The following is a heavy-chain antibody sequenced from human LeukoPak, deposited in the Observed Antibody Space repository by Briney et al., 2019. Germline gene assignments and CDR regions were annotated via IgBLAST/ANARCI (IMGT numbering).Heavy chain of an antibody. CDR2: ISAYNGNT. CDR1: GYTFTSYG. Sequence: ASVKVSCKASGYTFTSYGISWVRQAPGQGLEWMGWISAYNGNTNYAQKLQGRVTMTTDTSTSTAYMELRGLRSDDTAVYYCARDLEPTYYDILTGYYPDGYWGQGTLVTVSS. J-gene: IGHJ4*02. CDR3: ARDLEPTYYDILTGYYPDGY. D-gene: IGHD3-9*01. V-gene: IGHV1-18*01.